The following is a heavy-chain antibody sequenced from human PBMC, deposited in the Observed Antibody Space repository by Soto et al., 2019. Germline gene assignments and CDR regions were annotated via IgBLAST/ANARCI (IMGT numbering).Heavy chain of an antibody. CDR3: APRRVLGAGEGDSDS. Sequence: QLRLVQSGAEMKKAGSSVKVSCKASGGTFSSFGFSWVRQAPGQGLEWLGGIIPIFGTVDYAQRFQGRITITADGSTSTAYMELSILRSDDTAVYYCAPRRVLGAGEGDSDSWGQGTLVTVSS. CDR2: IIPIFGTV. V-gene: IGHV1-69*01. D-gene: IGHD1-26*01. J-gene: IGHJ4*02. CDR1: GGTFSSFG.